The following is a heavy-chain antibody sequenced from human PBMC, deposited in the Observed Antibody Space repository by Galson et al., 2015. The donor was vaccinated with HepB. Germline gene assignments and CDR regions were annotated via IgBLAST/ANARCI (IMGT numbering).Heavy chain of an antibody. D-gene: IGHD3-22*01. V-gene: IGHV1-69*13. J-gene: IGHJ4*02. Sequence: SVKVSCKASGGTFSSYAISWVRQAPGQGLEWMGGIIPIFGTANYAQKVQGRVTITADESTSTAYMELSSLRSEDTAVYYCARGPGTYYYDSSGYYFDHWGQGTLVTVSS. CDR1: GGTFSSYA. CDR2: IIPIFGTA. CDR3: ARGPGTYYYDSSGYYFDH.